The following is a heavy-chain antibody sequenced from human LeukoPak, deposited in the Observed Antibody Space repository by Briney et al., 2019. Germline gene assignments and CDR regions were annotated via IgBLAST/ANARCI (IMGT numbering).Heavy chain of an antibody. Sequence: GGSLRLSCAASGFTVSSNYMSWVRQAPGKGLEWVSVIYSGGSTYYADSVKGRFTISRDNSKNTLYLQMNSLRAEDTAVYYCAKDDWELPDAFDIWGQGTMVTVSS. CDR3: AKDDWELPDAFDI. J-gene: IGHJ3*02. CDR2: IYSGGST. V-gene: IGHV3-66*01. D-gene: IGHD1-26*01. CDR1: GFTVSSNY.